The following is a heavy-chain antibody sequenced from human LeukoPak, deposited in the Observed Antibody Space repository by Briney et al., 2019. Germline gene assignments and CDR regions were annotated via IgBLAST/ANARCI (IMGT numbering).Heavy chain of an antibody. D-gene: IGHD4/OR15-4a*01. CDR1: AFTFSSYW. J-gene: IGHJ4*02. CDR3: AGGRGASYYDY. CDR2: IKSDGSIT. V-gene: IGHV3-74*01. Sequence: GGSLRLSCAAYAFTFSSYWMHWVRQAPGKGLVWVSRIKSDGSITTYADSVKGRFTISRDNAKNTLYLQMNSLRAEVTALYYCAGGRGASYYDYWGQGTLVTVSS.